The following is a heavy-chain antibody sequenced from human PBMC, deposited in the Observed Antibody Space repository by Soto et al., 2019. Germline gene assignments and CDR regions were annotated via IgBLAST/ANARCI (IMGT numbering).Heavy chain of an antibody. J-gene: IGHJ4*02. CDR1: GFTFGDYA. CDR3: TKVLRFLEWLLSGFDY. D-gene: IGHD3-3*01. Sequence: GGSLRLSCTASGFTFGDYAMSWFRQAPGKGLEWVGFIRSKAYGGTTEYAASVKGRFTISRDDSKSIAYLQMNSLKTEDTAVYYCTKVLRFLEWLLSGFDYWGQGTLVTVS. V-gene: IGHV3-49*03. CDR2: IRSKAYGGTT.